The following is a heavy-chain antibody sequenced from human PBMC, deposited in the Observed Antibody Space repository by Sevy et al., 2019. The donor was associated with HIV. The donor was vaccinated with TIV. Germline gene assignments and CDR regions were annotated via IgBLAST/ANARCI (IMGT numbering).Heavy chain of an antibody. V-gene: IGHV3-30*18. Sequence: GGSLRLSCAASGFIFSTYGIHWVRQAPGKGLEWVAVISFDGSDKYYADSVRGRFTISRDNSKNTLYLQMNSLRVEDTAIYYWAKMQGGSYNYYGMDVWGQRTTVTVSS. J-gene: IGHJ6*02. CDR2: ISFDGSDK. CDR3: AKMQGGSYNYYGMDV. D-gene: IGHD1-26*01. CDR1: GFIFSTYG.